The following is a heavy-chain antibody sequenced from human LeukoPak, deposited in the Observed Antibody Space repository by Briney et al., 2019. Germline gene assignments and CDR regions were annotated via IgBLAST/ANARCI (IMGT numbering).Heavy chain of an antibody. D-gene: IGHD3-3*01. CDR3: ARLGAGPTYYDFWSGYSSFYFDY. J-gene: IGHJ4*02. Sequence: SETLSLTCTVSGGSTSSGNYYWGWSRQPPGKGLEWIGGISSSGNTYYNPSLKSRITISIDTSKNHFSLKLSSVSAADTAVYYCARLGAGPTYYDFWSGYSSFYFDYWGQGTLVTVSS. CDR1: GGSTSSGNYY. V-gene: IGHV4-39*02. CDR2: ISSSGNT.